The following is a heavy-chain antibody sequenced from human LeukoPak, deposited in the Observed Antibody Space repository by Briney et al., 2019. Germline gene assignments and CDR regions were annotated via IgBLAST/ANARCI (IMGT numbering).Heavy chain of an antibody. J-gene: IGHJ6*02. V-gene: IGHV1-2*02. D-gene: IGHD6-19*01. CDR3: ARAAGTGFYFYYVMDV. CDR1: GYTFTGYF. Sequence: ASMKVSCKASGYTFTGYFMHWVRQAPGQGLEWMGWINPNSGDTNYAQKFQGRVTMTRDTSISTAHLELTSLRSDDTALYYCARAAGTGFYFYYVMDVWGQGTTVAVSS. CDR2: INPNSGDT.